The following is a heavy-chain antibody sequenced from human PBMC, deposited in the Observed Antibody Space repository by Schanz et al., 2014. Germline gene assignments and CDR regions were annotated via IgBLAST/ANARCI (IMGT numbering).Heavy chain of an antibody. D-gene: IGHD1-1*01. V-gene: IGHV1-69*04. Sequence: QVHLVQSGAEVKEPGSSVKVSCKPSGGTFVTFFFTWVRQAPGQGPQWMGRISPLLGVANYAQEFQGRLTITADTSTSTAYMELSSLRSEDTAVYFCARDVGRPGHFWYFDLWGRGTLVTVSS. CDR3: ARDVGRPGHFWYFDL. J-gene: IGHJ2*01. CDR2: ISPLLGVA. CDR1: GGTFVTFF.